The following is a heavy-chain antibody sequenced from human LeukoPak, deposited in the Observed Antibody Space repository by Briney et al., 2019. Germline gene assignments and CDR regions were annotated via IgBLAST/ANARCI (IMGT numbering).Heavy chain of an antibody. Sequence: SQTLSLTCTVSGGSISSGDYYWSWIRQPPGKGLEWIGYIYYSGSTYYNPSLKSRVTISVDTSKNQFSLKLSSVTAADTAVYYCAREGTTVTTRNWFDPWGQGTLVTVSS. CDR2: IYYSGST. D-gene: IGHD4-17*01. CDR1: GGSISSGDYY. CDR3: AREGTTVTTRNWFDP. J-gene: IGHJ5*02. V-gene: IGHV4-30-4*01.